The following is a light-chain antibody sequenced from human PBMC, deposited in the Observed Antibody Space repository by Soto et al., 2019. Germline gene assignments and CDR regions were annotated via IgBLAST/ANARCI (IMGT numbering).Light chain of an antibody. CDR1: SSDIYDYNY. Sequence: QSVLTQPASVSGSPGQSITISCTGSSSDIYDYNYVSWYQQHPGKAPKLMIYEVSNRPSGDSTRFSGSKSGNTASLSISGLQTEDEAIYYCSSYTSSSTVYVFGTGTKVTVL. J-gene: IGLJ1*01. V-gene: IGLV2-14*01. CDR3: SSYTSSSTVYV. CDR2: EVS.